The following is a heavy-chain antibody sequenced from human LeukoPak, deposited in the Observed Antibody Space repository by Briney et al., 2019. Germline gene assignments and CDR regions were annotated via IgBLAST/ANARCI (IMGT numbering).Heavy chain of an antibody. CDR1: GYTFTSYG. V-gene: IGHV1-18*01. CDR3: ARQKDYYGPPNWFDP. J-gene: IGHJ5*02. Sequence: ASVKVSCKASGYTFTSYGISWVRQAPGRGLEWMGWISAYNGNTNYAQKLQGRVTMTTDTSTSTAYMELRSLRSDDTAVYYCARQKDYYGPPNWFDPWGQGTLVTVSS. D-gene: IGHD3-10*01. CDR2: ISAYNGNT.